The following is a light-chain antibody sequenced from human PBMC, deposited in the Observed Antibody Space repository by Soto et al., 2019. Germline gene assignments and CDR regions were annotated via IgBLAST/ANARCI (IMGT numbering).Light chain of an antibody. V-gene: IGKV3-20*01. CDR1: QSVSSTY. CDR2: GAS. CDR3: QQYDDSPPWT. J-gene: IGKJ1*01. Sequence: EIVLTQSPGTLSLSPGERATLSCRASQSVSSTYLAWYQQKPGQAPRLLIYGASSRATGIPDRFSGSGSGTDFTLTISRLEPEDFAVYYCQQYDDSPPWTCGQGTKVEIK.